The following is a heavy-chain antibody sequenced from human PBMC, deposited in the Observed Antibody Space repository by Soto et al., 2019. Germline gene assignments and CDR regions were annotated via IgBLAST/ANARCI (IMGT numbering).Heavy chain of an antibody. CDR3: SRGILV. V-gene: IGHV4-31*03. D-gene: IGHD5-18*01. CDR1: GGSINSGGYC. Sequence: QVQLQESGPGLVKPSQTLSLTCTVSGGSINSGGYCWSWIRQHTGKGLDWIGCISYGGSTSYNPSLKSRVTISVDTSKNQFSLKLTSVTAADTAVYDCSRGILVWGQGALITVSS. CDR2: ISYGGST. J-gene: IGHJ4*02.